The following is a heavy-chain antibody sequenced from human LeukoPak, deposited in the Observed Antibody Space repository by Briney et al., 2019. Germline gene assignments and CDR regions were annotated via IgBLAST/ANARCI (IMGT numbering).Heavy chain of an antibody. D-gene: IGHD6-13*01. Sequence: GGSLRLSCAASGFTFSSCAMSWVRQAPGKGLEWVSAISGSGGSTYYADSVKGRFTISRDNSKNTLYLQMNSLRAEDTAVYYCAKAGFYSSSWYSDYWGQGTLVTVSS. J-gene: IGHJ4*02. CDR3: AKAGFYSSSWYSDY. CDR1: GFTFSSCA. V-gene: IGHV3-23*01. CDR2: ISGSGGST.